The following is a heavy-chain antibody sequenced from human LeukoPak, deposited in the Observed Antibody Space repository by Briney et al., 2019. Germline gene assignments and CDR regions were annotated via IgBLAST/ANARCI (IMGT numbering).Heavy chain of an antibody. CDR2: INHSGST. D-gene: IGHD3-10*01. Sequence: SETLSLTCAVYGGSFSGYYWSWIRQPPGKGLEWIGEINHSGSTNYNPSLKSRVTISVDTSKNQFSLKLSSVTAADTAVYYCARGLYYYGSGSYRPSSFDHWGQGTLVTVSS. J-gene: IGHJ4*02. CDR1: GGSFSGYY. CDR3: ARGLYYYGSGSYRPSSFDH. V-gene: IGHV4-34*01.